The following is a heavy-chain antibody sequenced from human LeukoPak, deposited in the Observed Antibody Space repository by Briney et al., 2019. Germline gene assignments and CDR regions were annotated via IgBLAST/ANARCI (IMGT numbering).Heavy chain of an antibody. V-gene: IGHV4-4*07. Sequence: PSETLPLTCTVSGGSISSYYWSWIRQPAGKGLEWIGRVYTSGSTNYNPSLKSRVTMSVDTSKNQFSLKLSSVTAADTAVYYCARGQYDYVWGSYRSDYWGQGTLVTVSS. CDR2: VYTSGST. D-gene: IGHD3-16*02. J-gene: IGHJ4*02. CDR3: ARGQYDYVWGSYRSDY. CDR1: GGSISSYY.